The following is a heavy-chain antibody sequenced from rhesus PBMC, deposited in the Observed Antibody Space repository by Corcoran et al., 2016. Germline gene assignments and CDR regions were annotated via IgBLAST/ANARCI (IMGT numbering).Heavy chain of an antibody. V-gene: IGHV4-106*01. D-gene: IGHD1-26*01. CDR3: AREPAYNWNSLLLWY. Sequence: QLQLQESGPGLVKPSETLSLTCAVSGGSISDDYYWSWIRQPPGKRLEWIGYIYGSGGGTNYNPSLKKRFPISINTSKTQFSLKRSSVPAADTAVYYCAREPAYNWNSLLLWYWGQGVLVTVSS. J-gene: IGHJ4*01. CDR2: IYGSGGGT. CDR1: GGSISDDYY.